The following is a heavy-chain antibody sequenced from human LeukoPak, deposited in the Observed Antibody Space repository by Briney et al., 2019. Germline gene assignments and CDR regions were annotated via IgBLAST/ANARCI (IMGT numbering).Heavy chain of an antibody. J-gene: IGHJ4*02. CDR2: ISYDGSNK. Sequence: PGGSLRLSCAASGFTFSSYGMHWVRQAPGKGLEWVAVISYDGSNKYYADSVKGRFTISRDNSKNTLYLQMNSLRAEDTAVYYCARDVARFLEWLLHKGDLYYFDYWGQGTLVTVSS. V-gene: IGHV3-30*03. D-gene: IGHD3-3*01. CDR1: GFTFSSYG. CDR3: ARDVARFLEWLLHKGDLYYFDY.